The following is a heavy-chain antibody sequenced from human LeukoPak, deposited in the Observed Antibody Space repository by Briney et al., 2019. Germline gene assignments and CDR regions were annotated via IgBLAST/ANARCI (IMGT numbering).Heavy chain of an antibody. V-gene: IGHV4-39*01. CDR1: GGSISSDY. J-gene: IGHJ6*02. CDR2: IYYSGST. D-gene: IGHD3-16*01. Sequence: SETLSLTCSVSGGSISSDYWGWIRQPPGKGLEWIGSIYYSGSTYYNPSLKSRVTISVDTSKNQFSLKLSSVTAADTAVYYCARHGGVSGTYFPPHHYGMDVWGQGTTVTVSS. CDR3: ARHGGVSGTYFPPHHYGMDV.